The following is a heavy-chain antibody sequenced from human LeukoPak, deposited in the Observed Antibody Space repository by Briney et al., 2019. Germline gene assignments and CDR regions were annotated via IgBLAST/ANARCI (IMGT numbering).Heavy chain of an antibody. CDR1: GGPFSIYC. J-gene: IGHJ4*02. V-gene: IGHV4-34*01. D-gene: IGHD1-26*01. Sequence: KTSETLSLTCGVYGGPFSIYCWNWIRQSPGEGLEWIGEINQSGSTKYNPSLKSRVTISVDTSKNQFSLKLSSVTAADTAVYYCATMGSGSYFNYWGQGSLVTVSS. CDR3: ATMGSGSYFNY. CDR2: INQSGST.